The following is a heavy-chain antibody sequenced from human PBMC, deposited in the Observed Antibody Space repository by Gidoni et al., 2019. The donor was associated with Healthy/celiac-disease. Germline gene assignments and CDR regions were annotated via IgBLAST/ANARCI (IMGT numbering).Heavy chain of an antibody. CDR3: ASFPTAHRFVSY. J-gene: IGHJ4*02. D-gene: IGHD3-16*01. CDR1: GGSISSSSYY. CDR2: IYYSGST. V-gene: IGHV4-39*01. Sequence: QLQLQESGPGLVKPSETLSLTCTVSGGSISSSSYYWGWIRQPPGKGLEWIGSIYYSGSTYYNPSLKSRVTISVDTSKNQFSLKLSSVTAADTAVYYCASFPTAHRFVSYWGQGTLVTVSS.